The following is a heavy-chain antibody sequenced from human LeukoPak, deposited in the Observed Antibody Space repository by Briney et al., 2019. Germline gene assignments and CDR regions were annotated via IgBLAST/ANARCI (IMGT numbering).Heavy chain of an antibody. D-gene: IGHD3-9*01. J-gene: IGHJ4*02. CDR2: INHSGST. Sequence: SETLSLTCAVYGGSFSGYYWSWIRQPPGKGLEWIGEINHSGSTDYNPSLKSRVTISVDTSKNQFSLKLSSVTAADTAVYYCARGDILTGYYQYYFDYWGQGTLVTVSS. V-gene: IGHV4-34*01. CDR3: ARGDILTGYYQYYFDY. CDR1: GGSFSGYY.